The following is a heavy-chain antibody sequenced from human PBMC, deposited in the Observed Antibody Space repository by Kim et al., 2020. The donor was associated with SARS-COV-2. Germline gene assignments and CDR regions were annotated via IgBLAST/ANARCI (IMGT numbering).Heavy chain of an antibody. CDR3: ARERVGSSGWYAKGSEYYFDY. CDR1: GGSISSGGYY. J-gene: IGHJ4*02. Sequence: TLSLTCTVSGGSISSGGYYWSWIRQHPGKGLEWIGYIYYSGSTYYNPSLKSRVTISVDTSKNQFSLKLSSVTAADTAVYYCARERVGSSGWYAKGSEYYFDYWGQGTLVTVSS. CDR2: IYYSGST. D-gene: IGHD6-19*01. V-gene: IGHV4-31*03.